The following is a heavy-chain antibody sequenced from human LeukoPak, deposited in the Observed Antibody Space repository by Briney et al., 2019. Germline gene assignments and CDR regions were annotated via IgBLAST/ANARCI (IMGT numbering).Heavy chain of an antibody. J-gene: IGHJ5*02. Sequence: PSETLSLTCTVSGGSISSYYWSWIRQPPGKGLEWIGYMYYSGSTNYNPSLKSRVTISVDTSKNQFSLKLSSVTAADTAVYYCAGLELRYFLDPWGQGTLVTVSS. V-gene: IGHV4-59*12. CDR2: MYYSGST. CDR3: AGLELRYFLDP. D-gene: IGHD3-9*01. CDR1: GGSISSYY.